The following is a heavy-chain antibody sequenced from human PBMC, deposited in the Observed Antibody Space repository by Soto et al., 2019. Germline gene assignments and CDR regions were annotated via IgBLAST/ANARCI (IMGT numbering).Heavy chain of an antibody. CDR1: SGSISSSNW. D-gene: IGHD3-16*02. CDR3: ARVSSMDYMWGSYRLHGYFDL. Sequence: QVQLQESGPGLVKPSGTLSLTCAVSSGSISSSNWWSWGRPPRGKGLEWVGEIYHSGSTNYNPSLKSRVTISVDTSKNQFSLKLSSVTAADTAVYYCARVSSMDYMWGSYRLHGYFDLWGRGTLVTVSS. CDR2: IYHSGST. J-gene: IGHJ2*01. V-gene: IGHV4-4*02.